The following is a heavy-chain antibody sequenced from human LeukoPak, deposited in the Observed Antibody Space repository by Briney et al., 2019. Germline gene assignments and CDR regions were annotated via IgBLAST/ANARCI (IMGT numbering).Heavy chain of an antibody. J-gene: IGHJ5*02. CDR2: IYTSGST. CDR1: GGSISSYY. D-gene: IGHD2-8*01. CDR3: ARPRGGYFTNGVCSPNWFDP. V-gene: IGHV4-4*09. Sequence: SETLSLTCTVSGGSISSYYWSWIRQPPGKGLEWIGYIYTSGSTNNKPSLKRRVTISVDTSKNQFSLKLSSVTAADTAVYYYARPRGGYFTNGVCSPNWFDPWGQGTLVTVSS.